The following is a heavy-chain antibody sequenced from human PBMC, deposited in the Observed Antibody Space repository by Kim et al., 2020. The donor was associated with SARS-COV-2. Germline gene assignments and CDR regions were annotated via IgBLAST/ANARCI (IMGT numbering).Heavy chain of an antibody. Sequence: SETLSLTCAVYGGSFSGYYWSWIRQPPGKGLEWIGEINHSGSTNYNPSLKSRVTISVDTSKNQFSLKQSSVTGADTAVYYCARIAARPRRWYYYYGMDV. J-gene: IGHJ6*01. D-gene: IGHD6-6*01. V-gene: IGHV4-34*01. CDR2: INHSGST. CDR1: GGSFSGYY. CDR3: ARIAARPRRWYYYYGMDV.